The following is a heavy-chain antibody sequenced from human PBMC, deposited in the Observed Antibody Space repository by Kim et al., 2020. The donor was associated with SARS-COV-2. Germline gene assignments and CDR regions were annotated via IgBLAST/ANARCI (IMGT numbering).Heavy chain of an antibody. Sequence: GGSLRLSCAASGFTFSSYSMNWVRQAPGKGLEWVSPISSSSSYIYYADSVKGRITISRDNAKNSLYLQMNSLRAEDTAVYYCAGGQDDLNYYYGMDVWGQGTTVTVSS. CDR3: AGGQDDLNYYYGMDV. CDR2: ISSSSSYI. CDR1: GFTFSSYS. J-gene: IGHJ6*02. D-gene: IGHD2-15*01. V-gene: IGHV3-21*01.